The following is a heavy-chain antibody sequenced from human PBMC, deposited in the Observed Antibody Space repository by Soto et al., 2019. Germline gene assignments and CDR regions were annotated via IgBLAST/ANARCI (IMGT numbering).Heavy chain of an antibody. V-gene: IGHV1-18*04. D-gene: IGHD3-3*01. CDR2: ISTHNGNT. J-gene: IGHJ3*01. CDR3: AREGILGLFDAYDL. Sequence: ASVKVSCKASVFTSSGISWVRLAPGQRLEWMGWISTHNGNTIYAQKFQGRVIMTMDTSTTTVYMELRSLRPDDTAVYLCAREGILGLFDAYDLWGQGTMVTVSS. CDR1: VFTSSG.